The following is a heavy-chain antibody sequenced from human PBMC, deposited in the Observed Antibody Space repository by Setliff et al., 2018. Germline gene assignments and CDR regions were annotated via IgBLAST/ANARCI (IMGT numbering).Heavy chain of an antibody. Sequence: SETLSLTCTVSGDSISSRRSYWGWIRQPPGKGLEWIGSINYYGSIFDDGTTYSTYYNPSLKSRATISIDTSKSQFSLKLSSMTAADTALYYCARNPDFLQYSFDLWGRGTLVTVSS. CDR3: ARNPDFLQYSFDL. D-gene: IGHD5-12*01. V-gene: IGHV4-39*07. CDR1: GDSISSRRSY. J-gene: IGHJ2*01. CDR2: INYYGSIFDDGTTYST.